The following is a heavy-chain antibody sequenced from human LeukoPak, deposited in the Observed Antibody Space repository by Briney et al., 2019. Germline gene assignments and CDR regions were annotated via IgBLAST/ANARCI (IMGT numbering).Heavy chain of an antibody. CDR3: ARDMGYSGSSPIEY. D-gene: IGHD1-26*01. CDR2: ISGSGGST. Sequence: GGSLRLSCAASGFTFSSYAMSWVRQAPGKELEWVSVISGSGGSTYYADSVKGRFTISRDNSKNTLYLQMNSLRAEDTAVYYCARDMGYSGSSPIEYWGQGSLVTVSS. V-gene: IGHV3-23*01. CDR1: GFTFSSYA. J-gene: IGHJ4*02.